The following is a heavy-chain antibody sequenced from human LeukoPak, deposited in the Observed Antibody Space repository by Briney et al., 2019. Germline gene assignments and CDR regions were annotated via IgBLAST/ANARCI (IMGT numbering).Heavy chain of an antibody. Sequence: SETLSLTCTVSGGSISSTSYYWGWIRQPPGKGLEWIGSVYHTGTTYYNPSLKSRVTISADTSKNHFSLKLSSVTAADTAVYYCARHSVGVSTFDPWGKGTLVTVSS. CDR3: ARHSVGVSTFDP. J-gene: IGHJ5*02. D-gene: IGHD1-26*01. CDR1: GGSISSTSYY. V-gene: IGHV4-39*01. CDR2: VYHTGTT.